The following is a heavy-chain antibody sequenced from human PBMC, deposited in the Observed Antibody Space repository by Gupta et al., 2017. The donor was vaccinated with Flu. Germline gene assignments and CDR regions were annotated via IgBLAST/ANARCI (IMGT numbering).Heavy chain of an antibody. V-gene: IGHV1-2*02. J-gene: IGHJ4*02. CDR1: GYTFTGYY. CDR3: AAYDSSGYYYFDY. D-gene: IGHD3-22*01. CDR2: INPNSGGT. Sequence: QVQLVQSGAEVKKPGASVKVSCTASGYTFTGYYMHWVRQAPGQGLEWMGWINPNSGGTNYAQKFQGRVTMTRDTSISTAYMELSRLRSDDTAVYYWAAYDSSGYYYFDYWGQGTLVTVAS.